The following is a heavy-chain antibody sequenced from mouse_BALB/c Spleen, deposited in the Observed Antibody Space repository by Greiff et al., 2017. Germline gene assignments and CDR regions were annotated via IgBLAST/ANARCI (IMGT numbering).Heavy chain of an antibody. V-gene: IGHV1-69*02. Sequence: QVQLQQPGAELVRPGASVKLSCKASGYTFTSYWINWVKQRPGQGLEWIGNIYPSDSYTNYNQKFKDKATLTVDKSSSTAYMQLSSPTSEDSAVYYCTRRAYDYDGGGFDYWGQGTTLTVSS. J-gene: IGHJ2*01. CDR2: IYPSDSYT. D-gene: IGHD2-4*01. CDR1: GYTFTSYW. CDR3: TRRAYDYDGGGFDY.